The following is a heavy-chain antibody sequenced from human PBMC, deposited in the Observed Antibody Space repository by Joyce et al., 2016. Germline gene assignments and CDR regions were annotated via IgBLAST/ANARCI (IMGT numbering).Heavy chain of an antibody. CDR3: ARVPTYYYASGSHPFDY. CDR1: GGTFSSSP. V-gene: IGHV1-69*01. Sequence: QVQLVQSGAEVKKPGSSVKVSCKASGGTFSSSPINWVRQAPGQGLEWMGEIIPIFETTNYAQNVQGRLTITADESTSTAYMELSSLRSDDTAVYFCARVPTYYYASGSHPFDYWGQGTLVTVSS. J-gene: IGHJ4*02. CDR2: IIPIFETT. D-gene: IGHD3-10*01.